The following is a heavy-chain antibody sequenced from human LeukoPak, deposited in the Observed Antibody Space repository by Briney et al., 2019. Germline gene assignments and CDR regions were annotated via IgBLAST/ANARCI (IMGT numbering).Heavy chain of an antibody. J-gene: IGHJ5*01. CDR1: GFSFSSSA. D-gene: IGHD2-15*01. CDR2: ISVSDGST. V-gene: IGHV3-23*01. Sequence: PGGSLRLSRAASGFSFSSSAMAWVRRAPGEGLQWVSSISVSDGSTHYADSVKGRFTISRDNSKNTLFLQMNFLRAEDTAEYFCAKVLGYVDPFDSWGQGTLVTVSS. CDR3: AKVLGYVDPFDS.